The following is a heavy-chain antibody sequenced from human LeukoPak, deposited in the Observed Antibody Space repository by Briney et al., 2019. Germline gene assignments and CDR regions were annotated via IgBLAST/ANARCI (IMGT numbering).Heavy chain of an antibody. Sequence: GRSLRLSCAASGFTFDDYAMHGVRQAPGKGLEWVSGISWNSGSIGYADSVKGRFTISRDNAKNSLYLQMNSLRAEDTALYYCAKDIGGDFGPYYDILTGYSYLDYWGQGTLVTVSS. CDR1: GFTFDDYA. J-gene: IGHJ4*02. D-gene: IGHD3-9*01. CDR2: ISWNSGSI. CDR3: AKDIGGDFGPYYDILTGYSYLDY. V-gene: IGHV3-9*01.